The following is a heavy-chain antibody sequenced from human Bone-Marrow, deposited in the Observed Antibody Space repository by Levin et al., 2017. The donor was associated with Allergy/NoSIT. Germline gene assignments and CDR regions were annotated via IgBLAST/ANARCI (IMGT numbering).Heavy chain of an antibody. V-gene: IGHV3-33*01. CDR2: IWYDGSNK. J-gene: IGHJ6*02. CDR1: GFTFSSYG. CDR3: ARDRPSATAGTKLVFYYYYGMDV. Sequence: GESLKISCAASGFTFSSYGMHWVRQAPGKGLEWVAVIWYDGSNKYYADSVKGRFTISRDNSKNTLYLQMNSLRAEDTAVYYCARDRPSATAGTKLVFYYYYGMDVWGQGTTVTVSS. D-gene: IGHD6-13*01.